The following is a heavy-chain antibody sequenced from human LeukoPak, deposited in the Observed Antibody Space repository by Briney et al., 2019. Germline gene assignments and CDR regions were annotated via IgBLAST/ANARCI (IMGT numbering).Heavy chain of an antibody. J-gene: IGHJ3*02. CDR3: ARQVVLWFGEYRGHVAFDI. CDR1: GGSISSYY. CDR2: IYYSGST. V-gene: IGHV4-59*08. Sequence: SETLSLTCTVSGGSISSYYWRWIRQPPGKGLEWIGYIYYSGSTNYNPSPKSGGTISVHTSKNQCSLKLSPVTAADTAVYYCARQVVLWFGEYRGHVAFDIWGEGKTCTVSS. D-gene: IGHD3-10*01.